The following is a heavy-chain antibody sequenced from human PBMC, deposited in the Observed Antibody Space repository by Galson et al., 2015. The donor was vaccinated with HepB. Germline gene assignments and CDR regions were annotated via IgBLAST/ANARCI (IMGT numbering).Heavy chain of an antibody. CDR3: ARSRGSSWYNWFDP. CDR1: GGSISSYY. V-gene: IGHV4-59*01. CDR2: IYYSGST. Sequence: ETLSLTCTVSGGSISSYYWSWLRQPPGKGLEWIGYIYYSGSTNYNPSLKSRVTISVDTSKNQFSLKLSSVTAADTAVYYCARSRGSSWYNWFDPWGQGTLVTVSS. J-gene: IGHJ5*02. D-gene: IGHD6-13*01.